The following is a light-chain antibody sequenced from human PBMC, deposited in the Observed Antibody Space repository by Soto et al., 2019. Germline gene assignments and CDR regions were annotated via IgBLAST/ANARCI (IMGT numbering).Light chain of an antibody. CDR2: TNS. J-gene: IGLJ2*01. V-gene: IGLV1-44*01. CDR1: RSNIGSNT. Sequence: QSVLTQPPSASGTPGQSVTISCSGSRSNIGSNTVSWYKQLPGTAPKFLIHTNSQRPSGVPDRFSGSKSGTSASLAIAGLQSDDEAEYYCAAWDDDLNGVLFGGGTKLTVL. CDR3: AAWDDDLNGVL.